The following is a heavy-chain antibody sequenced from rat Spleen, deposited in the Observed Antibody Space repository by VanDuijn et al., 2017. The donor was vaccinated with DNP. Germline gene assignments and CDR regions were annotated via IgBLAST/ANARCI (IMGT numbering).Heavy chain of an antibody. CDR1: GFTFSNYG. Sequence: EVQLVESGGGLVQPGRSLKLSCAASGFTFSNYGMAWVRQAPKTGLEWVATISTSGSNTYYRDSVKGRFTVSRDNAKTTLYLQMDSLRSEDTATYYCTIALFDYWGQGVMVTVSS. CDR2: ISTSGSNT. J-gene: IGHJ2*01. V-gene: IGHV5S13*01. CDR3: TIALFDY.